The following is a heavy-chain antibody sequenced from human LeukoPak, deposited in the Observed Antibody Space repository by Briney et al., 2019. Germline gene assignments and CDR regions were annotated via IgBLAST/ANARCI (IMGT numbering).Heavy chain of an antibody. D-gene: IGHD3-22*01. CDR3: ARDVVYYDSSGYYYPFWNY. V-gene: IGHV3-7*01. CDR1: GLTFSSYW. J-gene: IGHJ4*02. CDR2: IKQDGSEK. Sequence: PGGSLRLSCAASGLTFSSYWMSWVRQAPGKGLEWVANIKQDGSEKYYVDSVKGRFTISRDNAKNSLYLQMNSLRAEDTAVYYCARDVVYYDSSGYYYPFWNYWGQGTPVTVSS.